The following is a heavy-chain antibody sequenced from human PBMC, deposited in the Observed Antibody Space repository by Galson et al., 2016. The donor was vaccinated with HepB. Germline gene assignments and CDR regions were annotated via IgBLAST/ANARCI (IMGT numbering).Heavy chain of an antibody. V-gene: IGHV3-33*01. Sequence: SLRLSCAASGFSFSNNVMHWVRQAPGKGLEWVAIVFYDGGKKYYADSVKGRFTISRDNFENAVSLEMNNLRAEDTGVYYRARGGGRPTGDAFDGWGLGTMVTVSS. D-gene: IGHD2-15*01. CDR2: VFYDGGKK. J-gene: IGHJ3*01. CDR1: GFSFSNNV. CDR3: ARGGGRPTGDAFDG.